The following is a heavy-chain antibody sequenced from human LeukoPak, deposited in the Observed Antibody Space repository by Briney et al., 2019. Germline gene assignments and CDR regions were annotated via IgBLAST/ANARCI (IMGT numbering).Heavy chain of an antibody. D-gene: IGHD2-2*01. CDR1: GGSFSGYY. CDR3: ARLGIGYCSSTSCYDYFDY. CDR2: INHSGGT. J-gene: IGHJ4*02. Sequence: PSETLSLTCAVYGGSFSGYYWSWIRQPPGKGLEWIGEINHSGGTNYNPSLKSRVTISVDTSKNQFSLKLSSVTAADTAVYYCARLGIGYCSSTSCYDYFDYWGQGTLVTVSS. V-gene: IGHV4-34*01.